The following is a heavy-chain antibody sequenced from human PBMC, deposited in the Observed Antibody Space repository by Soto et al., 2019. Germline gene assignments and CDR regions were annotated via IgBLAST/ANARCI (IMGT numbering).Heavy chain of an antibody. D-gene: IGHD5-12*01. CDR1: GFTFSSYA. J-gene: IGHJ4*02. CDR3: VRGMGIDNGYDFVVEY. V-gene: IGHV3-30-3*01. CDR2: ISYDGTKI. Sequence: PGGSLRLSCAASGFTFSSYAMHWVRQAPGKGLEWVSVISYDGTKIYYADSVKGRFTISRDNAKNILYLQTDSLRTEDTALYYCVRGMGIDNGYDFVVEYWGQGTLVTVSS.